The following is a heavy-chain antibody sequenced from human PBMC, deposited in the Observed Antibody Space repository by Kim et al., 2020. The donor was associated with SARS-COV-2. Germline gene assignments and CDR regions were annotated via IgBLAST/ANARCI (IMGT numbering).Heavy chain of an antibody. V-gene: IGHV3-30*18. D-gene: IGHD6-13*01. Sequence: GGSLRLSCAASGFTFSNYGMHWFRQAPGKGLEWVAVISYDGSNKYYADSVKGRFTISRDNSKNTLYLQMNSLRAEDTAVYYCAKEVAAVFDYWGQGTLVTVSS. CDR3: AKEVAAVFDY. CDR2: ISYDGSNK. CDR1: GFTFSNYG. J-gene: IGHJ4*02.